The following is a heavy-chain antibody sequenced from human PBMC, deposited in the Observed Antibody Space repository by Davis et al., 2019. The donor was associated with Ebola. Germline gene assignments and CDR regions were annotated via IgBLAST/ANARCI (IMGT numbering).Heavy chain of an antibody. D-gene: IGHD3-3*01. V-gene: IGHV3-21*01. J-gene: IGHJ4*02. CDR1: GFTFSSYS. Sequence: GESLKISCAASGFTFSSYSMNWVRQAPGKGLEWVSSISSSSSYIYYADSVKGRFTISRDNAKNSLYLQMNSLRAEDTAVYYCARGRDFWSGYYPRHFDYWGQGTLVTVSS. CDR3: ARGRDFWSGYYPRHFDY. CDR2: ISSSSSYI.